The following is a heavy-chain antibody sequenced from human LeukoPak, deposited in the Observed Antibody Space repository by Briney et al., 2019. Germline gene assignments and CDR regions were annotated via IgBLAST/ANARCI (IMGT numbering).Heavy chain of an antibody. V-gene: IGHV1-69*13. CDR3: GRGGPDSSGYQDAFDI. CDR1: GGTFSSYA. D-gene: IGHD3-22*01. CDR2: IIPIFGTA. J-gene: IGHJ3*02. Sequence: GASVKVSCKASGGTFSSYAISWVRQAPGQGLEWMGGIIPIFGTANYAQKFQGRVTITADESTSTAYMGLSSLRSEDTAVYYCGRGGPDSSGYQDAFDIWGQGTMVTVSS.